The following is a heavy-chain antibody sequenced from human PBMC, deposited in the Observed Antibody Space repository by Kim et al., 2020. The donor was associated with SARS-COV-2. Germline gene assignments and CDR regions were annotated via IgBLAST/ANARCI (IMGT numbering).Heavy chain of an antibody. Sequence: GGSLRLSCAGSGFTFSGSWMHWVRQVPGKGPEWVSRISDDGGKTSYADSVQGRFVISRDNAKNTIYLQMNSLKAEDSAMYYCTKGPFLSSTGTSAFWGPGTLVTVSS. J-gene: IGHJ4*02. D-gene: IGHD1-1*01. CDR1: GFTFSGSW. CDR3: TKGPFLSSTGTSAF. V-gene: IGHV3-74*01. CDR2: ISDDGGKT.